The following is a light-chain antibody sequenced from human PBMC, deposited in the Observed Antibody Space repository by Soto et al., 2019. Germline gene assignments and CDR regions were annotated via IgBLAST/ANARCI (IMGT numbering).Light chain of an antibody. J-gene: IGKJ5*01. V-gene: IGKV3-15*01. CDR2: GAS. CDR3: QPYCDSPT. Sequence: EIVMTQSPATLYVSPGEKANLSCRARQSVRRNLTWYQQKPGQAPRLLIYGASTRATGIPARFSGSGSGTDFTLTISRLEPEEFAEFYCQPYCDSPTFGQGTRLEIK. CDR1: QSVRRN.